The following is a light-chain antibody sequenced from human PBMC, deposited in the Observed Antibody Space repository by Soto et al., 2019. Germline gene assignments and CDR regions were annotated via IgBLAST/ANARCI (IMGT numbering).Light chain of an antibody. J-gene: IGKJ4*01. V-gene: IGKV3-20*01. CDR3: QQYGDLPRI. Sequence: EIVLTQSPATLSLSPGERATLSCRASQGVSGNYLAWYQQRPGQAPRLIIYGASSSATGITDRFSGSGSGTHFTLTISRLEPEDFAVDYCQQYGDLPRIFGGGTKVDIK. CDR1: QGVSGNY. CDR2: GAS.